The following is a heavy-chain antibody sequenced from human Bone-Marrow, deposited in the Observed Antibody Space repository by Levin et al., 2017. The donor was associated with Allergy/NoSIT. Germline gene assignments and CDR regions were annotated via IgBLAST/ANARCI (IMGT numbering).Heavy chain of an antibody. CDR2: IYYSGST. D-gene: IGHD1-26*01. J-gene: IGHJ6*02. CDR3: ARGGSYTYYYGMDV. Sequence: SETLSLTCTVSGGSISSYYWSWIRQPPGKGLEWIGYIYYSGSTNYNPSLKSRVTISVDTSKNQFSLKLSSVTAADTAVYYCARGGSYTYYYGMDVWGQGTTVTVSS. CDR1: GGSISSYY. V-gene: IGHV4-59*01.